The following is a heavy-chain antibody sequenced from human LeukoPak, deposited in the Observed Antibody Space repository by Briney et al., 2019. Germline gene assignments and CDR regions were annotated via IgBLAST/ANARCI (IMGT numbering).Heavy chain of an antibody. CDR3: AISPMVRGVSR. Sequence: GGSLRLSCAASGFTFRSYAMSWVRQAPGKGLEWVSAISGSGGSTYYADSVKGRFTISRDNSKNTLYLQMNSLRAEDTAVYYYAISPMVRGVSRWGQGTLVTVSS. CDR2: ISGSGGST. J-gene: IGHJ4*02. D-gene: IGHD3-10*01. CDR1: GFTFRSYA. V-gene: IGHV3-23*01.